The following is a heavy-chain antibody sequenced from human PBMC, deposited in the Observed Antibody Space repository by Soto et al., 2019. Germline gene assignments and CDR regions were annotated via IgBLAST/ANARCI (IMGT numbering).Heavy chain of an antibody. D-gene: IGHD3-9*01. CDR3: ARSWPSTGHNWFDP. CDR1: GYTFTSYD. Sequence: QVQLVQSGAEVKKPGASVKVSCKASGYTFTSYDINWLRQATGQGLEWMGWMNPNSGNTGYAQKFQGRVTMTRNTSISTAYMELSSLRSEDTAVYYCARSWPSTGHNWFDPWGQGTLVTVSS. CDR2: MNPNSGNT. J-gene: IGHJ5*02. V-gene: IGHV1-8*01.